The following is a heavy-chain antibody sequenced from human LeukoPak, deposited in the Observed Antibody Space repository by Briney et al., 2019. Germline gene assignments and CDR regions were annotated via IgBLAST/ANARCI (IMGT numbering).Heavy chain of an antibody. D-gene: IGHD3-22*01. CDR1: GYTFTSYD. Sequence: ASVKVSCKASGYTFTSYDINWVRQATGQGLEWMGWMNPNSGNTGYAQKFQGRVTMTSNTSISTAYMELSSLRSEDTAVYYCAILGRGNDYYDSSGYEILDYWGQGTLVTVSS. CDR3: AILGRGNDYYDSSGYEILDY. V-gene: IGHV1-8*01. J-gene: IGHJ4*02. CDR2: MNPNSGNT.